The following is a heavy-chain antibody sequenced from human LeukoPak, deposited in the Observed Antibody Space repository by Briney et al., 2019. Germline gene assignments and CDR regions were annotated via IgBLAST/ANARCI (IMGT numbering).Heavy chain of an antibody. V-gene: IGHV1-18*01. CDR1: GYTFSIYG. CDR3: ASLAHYYDSSGPLPHDAFDI. CDR2: ISAYNGNT. J-gene: IGHJ3*02. Sequence: ASVRVSCKASGYTFSIYGFSWVRQAPGQGLEWMGWISAYNGNTNYAQKFQGRVTMTTDTSTSTAHMELRSLRSEDTAVYYCASLAHYYDSSGPLPHDAFDIWGQGTMVTVSS. D-gene: IGHD3-22*01.